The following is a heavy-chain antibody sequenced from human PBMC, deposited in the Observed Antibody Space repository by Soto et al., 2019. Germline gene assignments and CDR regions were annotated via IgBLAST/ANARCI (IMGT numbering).Heavy chain of an antibody. CDR1: SGSISSSNW. V-gene: IGHV4-4*02. J-gene: IGHJ4*02. Sequence: SETLSLTCAVSSGSISSSNWWSWVRQPPGKGLEWIGEIYHSGSTNYNPSLKSRVTISVDKSKNQFSLKLSSVTAADTAVYYCARGGSSFPLPYFDYWGQGTLVTVSS. D-gene: IGHD6-6*01. CDR3: ARGGSSFPLPYFDY. CDR2: IYHSGST.